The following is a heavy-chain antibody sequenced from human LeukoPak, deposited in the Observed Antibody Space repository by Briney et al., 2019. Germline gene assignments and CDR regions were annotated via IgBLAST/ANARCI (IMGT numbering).Heavy chain of an antibody. J-gene: IGHJ3*02. CDR2: ISGSGGST. V-gene: IGHV3-23*01. CDR3: AKEQRFGVVLAGTFDI. CDR1: GFTFSSYA. D-gene: IGHD3-3*01. Sequence: PGGSLRLSCAASGFTFSSYAMSWVRQAPGKGLEWVSAISGSGGSTYYADSVKGRFTISRDNSKNTLYLQMNSLRAEDTAVYYCAKEQRFGVVLAGTFDIWGQGTMVTVSS.